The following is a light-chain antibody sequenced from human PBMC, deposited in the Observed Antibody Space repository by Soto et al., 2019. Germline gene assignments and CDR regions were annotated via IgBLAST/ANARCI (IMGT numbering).Light chain of an antibody. V-gene: IGKV1-13*02. CDR1: QGISSA. J-gene: IGKJ4*01. CDR2: DAS. Sequence: AIQLTQSPSSLSASVGDRVTITCRASQGISSALARYQQKPGKAPKLLIYDASSLESGVPSRFSGSGSGTDFTLTISSLQPEDFATYYCQQFNSDPSLTFGGGTKVEIK. CDR3: QQFNSDPSLT.